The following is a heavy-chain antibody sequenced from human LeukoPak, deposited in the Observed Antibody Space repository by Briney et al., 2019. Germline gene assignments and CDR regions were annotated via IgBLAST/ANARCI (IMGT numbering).Heavy chain of an antibody. J-gene: IGHJ5*02. V-gene: IGHV4-34*01. CDR1: GGSFSGYY. CDR3: ARGDLLTGYYSWFDP. Sequence: PSETLSLTCAVYGGSFSGYYWSWIRQPPGKGLEWIGEINHSGSTNYNPSLKSRVTISVDTSKNQFSLKLSSVTAADTAVYYCARGDLLTGYYSWFDPWGQGTLVTVSS. D-gene: IGHD3-9*01. CDR2: INHSGST.